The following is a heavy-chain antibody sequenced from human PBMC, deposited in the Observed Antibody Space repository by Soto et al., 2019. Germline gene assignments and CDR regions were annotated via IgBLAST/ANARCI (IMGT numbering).Heavy chain of an antibody. Sequence: ASVKVSCKASGYTFTGYYMHWVRQAPGQGLEWMGWINPNSGGTNYAQKFQGWVTMTRDTSISTAYMELSRLRSDDTAVYYCARDRPDYCSGGGCYSGYFDYWGQGTLVTVSS. CDR3: ARDRPDYCSGGGCYSGYFDY. V-gene: IGHV1-2*04. J-gene: IGHJ4*02. CDR1: GYTFTGYY. CDR2: INPNSGGT. D-gene: IGHD2-15*01.